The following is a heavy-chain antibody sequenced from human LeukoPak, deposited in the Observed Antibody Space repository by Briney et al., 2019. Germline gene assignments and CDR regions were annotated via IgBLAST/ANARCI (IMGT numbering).Heavy chain of an antibody. CDR3: ARDIITMVRGSYYYMDV. J-gene: IGHJ6*03. CDR1: GYTFTSYD. D-gene: IGHD3-10*01. CDR2: MNPNSGNT. Sequence: ASVKVSCKASGYTFTSYDINWVRQATGQGLEWMGWMNPNSGNTGYAQKFQGRVTMTRNTSISTAYMELSSLRSEDTAVYYCARDIITMVRGSYYYMDVWGKGTTVTVSS. V-gene: IGHV1-8*01.